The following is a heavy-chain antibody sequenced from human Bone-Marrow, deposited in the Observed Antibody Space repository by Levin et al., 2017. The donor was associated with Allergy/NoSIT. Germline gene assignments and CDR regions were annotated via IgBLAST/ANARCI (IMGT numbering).Heavy chain of an antibody. CDR2: IYSGGSI. CDR1: GFTVSSNY. D-gene: IGHD3-10*01. Sequence: SCAASGFTVSSNYMSWVRQAPGKGPEWVSVIYSGGSIYYADSVKGRFTISRDNSKNTLYLQMNSLRAEDTAVYYCARGWFGELLSHWGQGTLVTVSS. J-gene: IGHJ4*02. CDR3: ARGWFGELLSH. V-gene: IGHV3-53*01.